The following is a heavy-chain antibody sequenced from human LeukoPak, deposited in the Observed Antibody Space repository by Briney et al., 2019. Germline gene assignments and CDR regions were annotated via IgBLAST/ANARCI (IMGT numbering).Heavy chain of an antibody. Sequence: SETLSLTCSVSGGSISSYYWSWIRQPPGKGLEWIGYIYYSGSTNYNPSLKSRVIISVDTSKNQFSLKLSSVTASDTAFYYCARVYYSRSYDYWYFDLWGRGTLVTVSS. CDR1: GGSISSYY. CDR3: ARVYYSRSYDYWYFDL. V-gene: IGHV4-59*01. D-gene: IGHD6-13*01. CDR2: IYYSGST. J-gene: IGHJ2*01.